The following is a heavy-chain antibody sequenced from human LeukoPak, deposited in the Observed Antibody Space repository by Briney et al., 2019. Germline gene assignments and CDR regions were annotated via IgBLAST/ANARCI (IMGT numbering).Heavy chain of an antibody. Sequence: SSEILSLTCSVSGDSISRSSYYWGWIRQPPGEGLEWIGTIYYDGSTYHNPSLKSRVTISVDASKNQFSLKLSSVTAADTAVYYCARSRQASGLFSSWGQGTLVVVSS. CDR3: ARSRQASGLFSS. D-gene: IGHD3-10*01. CDR2: IYYDGST. V-gene: IGHV4-39*07. CDR1: GDSISRSSYY. J-gene: IGHJ5*02.